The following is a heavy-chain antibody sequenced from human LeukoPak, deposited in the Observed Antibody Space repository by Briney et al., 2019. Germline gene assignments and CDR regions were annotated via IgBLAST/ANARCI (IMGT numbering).Heavy chain of an antibody. Sequence: ASVKVSCKASGYTFTSYYLHWVRQAPGQGLEWMGIINPRGGSTTYAQKFQGRVTMTRDTSTSTVYMELSSLKSEDTALFYCARGLPTGMEGATSPPEFDYWGQGTLVTASS. J-gene: IGHJ4*02. CDR3: ARGLPTGMEGATSPPEFDY. CDR1: GYTFTSYY. V-gene: IGHV1-46*01. D-gene: IGHD1-26*01. CDR2: INPRGGST.